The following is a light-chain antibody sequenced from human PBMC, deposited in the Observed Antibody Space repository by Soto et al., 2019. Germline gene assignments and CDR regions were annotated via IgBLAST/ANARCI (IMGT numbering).Light chain of an antibody. CDR2: GAS. J-gene: IGKJ4*01. CDR1: QSVSNNY. CDR3: QQYDNSPLT. V-gene: IGKV3-20*01. Sequence: IGLTQSPCTLSLSPGERGTLSCRASQSVSNNYLAWYQQKPGQAPRLLIYGASNMATGIPDRFSGSGSGTDFTLTISRLEPEDFAVYYCQQYDNSPLTFGGGTKVDI.